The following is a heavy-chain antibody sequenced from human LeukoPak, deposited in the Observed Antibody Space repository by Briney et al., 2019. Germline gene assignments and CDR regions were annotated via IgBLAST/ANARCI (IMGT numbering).Heavy chain of an antibody. CDR1: GYTFTSYY. D-gene: IGHD3-22*01. J-gene: IGHJ3*02. Sequence: ASVKVSCKASGYTFTSYYMHWVRQAPGQGLEWMGIINPSGGSTSYAQKFQGRVTMTRDTSTSTVYMELSSLRSEDTAVYYCATHYYYDSSGYYYVGNAFDIWGQGTMVTVSS. CDR3: ATHYYYDSSGYYYVGNAFDI. CDR2: INPSGGST. V-gene: IGHV1-46*01.